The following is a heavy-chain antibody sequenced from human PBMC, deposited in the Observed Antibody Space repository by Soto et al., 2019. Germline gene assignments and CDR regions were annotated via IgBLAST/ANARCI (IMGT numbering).Heavy chain of an antibody. V-gene: IGHV4-39*01. CDR2: IYYSGST. D-gene: IGHD6-19*01. CDR1: GGSISSSSYY. Sequence: QLQLQESGPGLVKPSETLSLTCTVSGGSISSSSYYWGWIRQPPGKGLEWIGSIYYSGSTYYNPSLKSRVTISVDTSKNQFSLKLSSVTAADTAVYYCARRGRDSSGWYGYFDYWGQGTLVTVSS. CDR3: ARRGRDSSGWYGYFDY. J-gene: IGHJ4*02.